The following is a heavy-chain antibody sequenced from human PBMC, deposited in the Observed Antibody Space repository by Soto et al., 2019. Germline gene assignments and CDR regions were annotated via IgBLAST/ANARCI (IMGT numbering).Heavy chain of an antibody. J-gene: IGHJ4*02. V-gene: IGHV1-69*01. D-gene: IGHD3-10*01. CDR1: GGIFSTYA. Sequence: QVQLVQSGAEMKKPGSSVKVSCKASGGIFSTYAISWLRRAPGQGLEWMGGIIPIFGTPNYAQRFQGRVTITADESTSTAYMELSRLRSEDTAVYYCARDRDYYGSGNYYNRIDFWGQGTLVTVSS. CDR3: ARDRDYYGSGNYYNRIDF. CDR2: IIPIFGTP.